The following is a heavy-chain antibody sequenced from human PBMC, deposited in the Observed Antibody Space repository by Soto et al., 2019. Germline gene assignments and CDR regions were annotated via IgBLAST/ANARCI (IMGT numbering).Heavy chain of an antibody. CDR3: ARLGRDGYNFPFDY. V-gene: IGHV4-39*01. CDR2: IYYSGST. D-gene: IGHD5-12*01. CDR1: GGSISSSSYY. Sequence: QLLESGPGLVKPSETLSLTCTVSGGSISSSSYYWGWIRQPPGKGLEWIGSIYYSGSTYYNPSLKSRVTISVDTSKNQFSLKLSSVTAADTAVYYCARLGRDGYNFPFDYWGQGTLVTVSS. J-gene: IGHJ4*02.